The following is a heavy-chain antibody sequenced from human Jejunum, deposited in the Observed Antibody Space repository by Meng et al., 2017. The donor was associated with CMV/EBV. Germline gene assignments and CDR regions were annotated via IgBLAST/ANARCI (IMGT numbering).Heavy chain of an antibody. Sequence: QVQLQESGPGLVKSSQXLSLICTVSGGSISSGDYYWSWIRQPPGKGLEWIGYIYFSGNTYYNPSLKSRVSISVDTSTNQFSLKLSSVTAADTAVYYCARGIIRASIYFDYWGQGTLVTVAS. J-gene: IGHJ4*02. CDR2: IYFSGNT. D-gene: IGHD1-26*01. CDR3: ARGIIRASIYFDY. V-gene: IGHV4-30-4*08. CDR1: GGSISSGDYY.